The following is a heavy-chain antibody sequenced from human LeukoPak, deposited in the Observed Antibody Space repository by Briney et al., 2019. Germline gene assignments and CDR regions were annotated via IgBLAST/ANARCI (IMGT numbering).Heavy chain of an antibody. CDR2: INSDGSST. CDR3: ARGRCSSTSCFPDY. CDR1: GFTFSSYW. V-gene: IGHV3-74*01. D-gene: IGHD2-2*01. Sequence: GGSLRLSCAASGFTFSSYWMHWVRQAPGKGLVWVSSINSDGSSTSYADSVKGRFTISRDNAKNTLYLQMNSLRAEDTAVYYCARGRCSSTSCFPDYWGQGTLVTVSS. J-gene: IGHJ4*02.